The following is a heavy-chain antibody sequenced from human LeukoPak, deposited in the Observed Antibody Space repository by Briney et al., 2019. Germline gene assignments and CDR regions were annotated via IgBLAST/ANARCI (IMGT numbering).Heavy chain of an antibody. J-gene: IGHJ6*03. CDR1: GFTFSSYW. CDR2: IKQDGSEK. D-gene: IGHD1-26*01. Sequence: GGSLRLSCAASGFTFSSYWMSWVRQAPGKGLGWVANIKQDGSEKYYVDSVKGRFTISRDNAKNSLYLQMNSLRAEDTAVYYCARVKRSLEYYYYMDVWGKGTTVTVSS. CDR3: ARVKRSLEYYYYMDV. V-gene: IGHV3-7*01.